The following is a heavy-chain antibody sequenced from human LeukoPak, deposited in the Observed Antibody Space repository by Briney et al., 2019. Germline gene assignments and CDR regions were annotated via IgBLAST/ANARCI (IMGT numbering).Heavy chain of an antibody. CDR2: ISAYNGNT. CDR1: GYTFTSYG. Sequence: ASVKVSCKASGYTFTSYGISWVRQAPGQGLEWMGWISAYNGNTNYAQKFQGWVTMTRDTSISTAYMELSRLRSDDTAVYYCARATVRGVIPFDYWGQGTLVTVSS. CDR3: ARATVRGVIPFDY. J-gene: IGHJ4*02. V-gene: IGHV1-18*01. D-gene: IGHD3-10*01.